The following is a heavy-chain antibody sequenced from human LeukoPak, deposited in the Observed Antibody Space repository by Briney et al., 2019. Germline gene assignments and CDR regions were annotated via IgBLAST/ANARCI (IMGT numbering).Heavy chain of an antibody. CDR3: ARVTGYRIEDYFDY. J-gene: IGHJ4*02. D-gene: IGHD6-13*01. V-gene: IGHV4-39*07. CDR1: GGSISSSSYY. CDR2: IYYSGST. Sequence: SETLSLTCTVSGGSISSSSYYWGWIRQPPGKGLEWIGSIYYSGSTYYNPSLKSRVTISVDTSKNQFSLKLSPVTAADTAVYYCARVTGYRIEDYFDYWGQGTLVTVSS.